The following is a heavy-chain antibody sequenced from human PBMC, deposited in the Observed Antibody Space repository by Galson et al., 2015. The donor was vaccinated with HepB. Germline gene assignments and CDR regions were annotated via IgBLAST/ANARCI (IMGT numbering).Heavy chain of an antibody. CDR1: GFGFSSYG. J-gene: IGHJ4*02. CDR2: IWYDGSNE. Sequence: SLRLSCAASGFGFSSYGMHWVRQAPGKGLEWVAVIWYDGSNEDYAVSVKGRFTISRDNAKNSLYLQMNNLRAEDTAIYYCAKDDAGIGMSYWGRRTLVTVFS. V-gene: IGHV3-33*03. D-gene: IGHD6-13*01. CDR3: AKDDAGIGMSY.